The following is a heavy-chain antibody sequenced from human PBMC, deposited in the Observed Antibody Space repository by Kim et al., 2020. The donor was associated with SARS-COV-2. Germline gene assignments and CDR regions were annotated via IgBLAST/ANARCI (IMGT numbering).Heavy chain of an antibody. CDR1: GYTFTSYY. V-gene: IGHV1-46*01. Sequence: ASVKVSCKASGYTFTSYYMHWVRQAPGQGLEWMGIINPSGGSTSYAQKFQGRVTMTRDTSTSTVYMELSSLRSEDTAVYYCARLFTFGDYYDSSGGNDAFDIWGQGTMVTVSS. CDR3: ARLFTFGDYYDSSGGNDAFDI. CDR2: INPSGGST. J-gene: IGHJ3*02. D-gene: IGHD3-22*01.